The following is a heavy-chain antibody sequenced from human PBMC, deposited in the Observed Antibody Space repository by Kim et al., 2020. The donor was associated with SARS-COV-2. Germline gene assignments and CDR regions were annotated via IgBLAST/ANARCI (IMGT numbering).Heavy chain of an antibody. CDR2: ISSSGSTI. Sequence: LSLTCAASGFTFSSYEMNWVRQAPGKGLEWVSYISSSGSTIYYADSVKGRFTISRDNAKNSLYLQMNSLRAEDTAVYYCARVRRWLQPGIDYWGQGTLVTVSS. CDR3: ARVRRWLQPGIDY. V-gene: IGHV3-48*03. D-gene: IGHD5-12*01. J-gene: IGHJ4*02. CDR1: GFTFSSYE.